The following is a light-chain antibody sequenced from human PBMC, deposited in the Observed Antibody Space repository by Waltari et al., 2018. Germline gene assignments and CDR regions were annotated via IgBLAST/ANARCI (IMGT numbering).Light chain of an antibody. J-gene: IGKJ4*01. V-gene: IGKV1-12*01. CDR2: GAN. CDR1: QDISSW. Sequence: DIQMTQSPSSVSASVGDRVTITCRASQDISSWLGWFQQKIGKAPKLLIYGANSLQSGVPLRFSGSGSGTDFNLTISRLQPEDFATYYCQQTTSFPLTFGGGTKVEIK. CDR3: QQTTSFPLT.